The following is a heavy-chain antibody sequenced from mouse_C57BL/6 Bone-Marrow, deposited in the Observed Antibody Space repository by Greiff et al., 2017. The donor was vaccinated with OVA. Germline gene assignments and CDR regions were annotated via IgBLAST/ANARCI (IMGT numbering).Heavy chain of an antibody. CDR2: ISSGSSTI. V-gene: IGHV5-17*01. Sequence: EVQLVESGGGLVKPGGSLKLSCAASGFTFSDYGMHWVRQAPEKGLEWVAYISSGSSTIYYADTVKGRFTISRDNAKNTLFLQMTSLRSEDTAMYYCARRLYYSRRDYAMDYWGQGTSVTVSS. J-gene: IGHJ4*01. CDR3: ARRLYYSRRDYAMDY. CDR1: GFTFSDYG. D-gene: IGHD1-1*01.